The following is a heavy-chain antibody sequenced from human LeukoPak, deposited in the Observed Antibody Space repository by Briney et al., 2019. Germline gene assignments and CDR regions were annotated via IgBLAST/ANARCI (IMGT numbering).Heavy chain of an antibody. CDR3: ARGYGDYAY. CDR1: GYTFTRYY. CDR2: INPSGCST. D-gene: IGHD4-17*01. J-gene: IGHJ4*02. V-gene: IGHV1-46*01. Sequence: ASVKVSCKASGYTFTRYYMHWVRQAPGQGLDWMGIINPSGCSTTYAQKFRGRGTMTRDTSTSTVYMELSSLRSEDTAVYYCARGYGDYAYWGQGTLVTVSS.